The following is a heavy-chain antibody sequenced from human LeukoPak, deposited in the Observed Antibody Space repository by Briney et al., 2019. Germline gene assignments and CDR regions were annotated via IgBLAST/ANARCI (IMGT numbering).Heavy chain of an antibody. V-gene: IGHV1-46*01. CDR3: ARDRVISTTGTRGYYYYYGKDV. Sequence: GASVKVSCKASGYTFTSYGISWVRQAPGQGLEWMGIINPSGGSTSYAQKFQGRVTMTRDTSTSTVYMELSSLRSEDTAVYYCARDRVISTTGTRGYYYYYGKDVWGQGTTVTVSS. CDR2: INPSGGST. J-gene: IGHJ6*02. D-gene: IGHD1-1*01. CDR1: GYTFTSYG.